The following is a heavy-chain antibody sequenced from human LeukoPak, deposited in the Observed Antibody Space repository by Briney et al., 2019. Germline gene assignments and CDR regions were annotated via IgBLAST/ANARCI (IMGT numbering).Heavy chain of an antibody. CDR3: AKDLDIVVVPAAPGDY. CDR1: GFTFSTYA. CDR2: ISGSGGST. J-gene: IGHJ4*02. V-gene: IGHV3-23*01. Sequence: GGSLRLSCAASGFTFSTYAMSWVRQAPGKGLEWVSAISGSGGSTYYADSVKGRFTISRDNSKNTLYLQMNSLRAEDTAVYYCAKDLDIVVVPAAPGDYWGQGTLVTVSS. D-gene: IGHD2-2*03.